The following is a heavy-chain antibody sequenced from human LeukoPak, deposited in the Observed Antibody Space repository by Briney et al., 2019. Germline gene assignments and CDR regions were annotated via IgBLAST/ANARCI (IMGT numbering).Heavy chain of an antibody. Sequence: PGGSLRLSCAASGFTFSSYAMHWVRQAPGKGLEWVAVISYDGSNKYYADSVKGRFTISRDNSKNTLYLQMNSLRAEDTAVYYCARDPSRTYYDFWSGYYLSYYFDYWGQGTLVTVSS. CDR3: ARDPSRTYYDFWSGYYLSYYFDY. V-gene: IGHV3-30*01. D-gene: IGHD3-3*01. J-gene: IGHJ4*02. CDR1: GFTFSSYA. CDR2: ISYDGSNK.